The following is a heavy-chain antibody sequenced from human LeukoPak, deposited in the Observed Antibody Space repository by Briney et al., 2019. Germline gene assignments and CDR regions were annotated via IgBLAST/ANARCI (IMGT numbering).Heavy chain of an antibody. V-gene: IGHV3-11*04. D-gene: IGHD6-13*01. CDR1: GFTFSDYY. J-gene: IGHJ6*03. Sequence: GGSLRLSCAASGFTFSDYYMSWLRQAPGKGLEWVSYISSSGSTIYYAASVKGRFTISRDNAKNSLYLQMNSMRAEDTAVYYCARGSPGTFYYYYMDVWGKGTTVTVSS. CDR2: ISSSGSTI. CDR3: ARGSPGTFYYYYMDV.